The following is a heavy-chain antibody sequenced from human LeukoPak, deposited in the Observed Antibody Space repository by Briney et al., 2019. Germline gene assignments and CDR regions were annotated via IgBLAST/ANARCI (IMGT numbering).Heavy chain of an antibody. V-gene: IGHV4-34*01. CDR2: INHSGST. Sequence: SETLSLTCAVYGGSFSGYYWSWIRQPPGKGLEWIGEINHSGSTNYNPSLKSRVTISVDTSKNQFSLKLSSVTAADTAVYYCARGRVRLLPGCSSTSCYTYYYYGMDVWGQGTTVTVSS. D-gene: IGHD2-2*02. J-gene: IGHJ6*02. CDR1: GGSFSGYY. CDR3: ARGRVRLLPGCSSTSCYTYYYYGMDV.